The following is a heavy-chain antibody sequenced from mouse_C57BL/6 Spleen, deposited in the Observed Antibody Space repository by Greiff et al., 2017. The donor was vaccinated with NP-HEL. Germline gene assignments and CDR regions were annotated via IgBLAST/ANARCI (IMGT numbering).Heavy chain of an antibody. D-gene: IGHD1-1*01. CDR1: GFTFSSYG. CDR3: TYGSSPAWFAY. V-gene: IGHV5-6*01. CDR2: ISSGGSYT. Sequence: EVKLMESGGDLVKPGGSLKLSCAASGFTFSSYGMSWVRQTPDKRLEWVATISSGGSYTYYPDSVKGRFTISRDNAKNTMYLQMSSLKSEDTAMYYCTYGSSPAWFAYWGQGTLVTVSA. J-gene: IGHJ3*01.